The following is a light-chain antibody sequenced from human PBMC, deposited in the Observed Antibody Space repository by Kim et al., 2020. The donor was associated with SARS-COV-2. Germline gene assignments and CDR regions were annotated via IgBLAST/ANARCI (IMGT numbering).Light chain of an antibody. J-gene: IGLJ3*02. CDR2: QDS. Sequence: SYELTQPPSVSVSPGQTASITCSGDKLGDKYACWFQQKPGQSPVLVIYQDSKRPSGFPERFSGSNSGNTAPLTITGTQATDEADYYFQAWDSSIAVFGVG. CDR1: KLGDKY. CDR3: QAWDSSIAV. V-gene: IGLV3-1*01.